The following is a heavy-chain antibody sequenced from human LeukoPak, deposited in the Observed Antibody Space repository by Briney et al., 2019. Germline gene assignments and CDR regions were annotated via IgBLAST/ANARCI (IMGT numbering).Heavy chain of an antibody. CDR3: VPSNSFEYYFDY. CDR2: INPKSGGT. D-gene: IGHD3-16*01. Sequence: ASVKVCCKASGYTFTGYYMHWVRQAPGQGLEWMGWINPKSGGTNYAQKFQGRVTMTRDTSISTAYMELNRLRSDDTAVYYCVPSNSFEYYFDYWGQGTLVTVSS. CDR1: GYTFTGYY. V-gene: IGHV1-2*02. J-gene: IGHJ4*02.